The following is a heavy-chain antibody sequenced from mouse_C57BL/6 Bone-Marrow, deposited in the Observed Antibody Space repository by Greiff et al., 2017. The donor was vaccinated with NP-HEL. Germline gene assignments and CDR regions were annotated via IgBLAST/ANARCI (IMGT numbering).Heavy chain of an antibody. J-gene: IGHJ3*01. Sequence: VQLKQSGPELVKPGASVKISCKASGYSFTGYYMNWVKQSPGKSLEWIGEINPSTGGTTYNQKFKAKATLTVDKSSSTAYMQLKSLTSEDSAVYYCARRISWFAYWGQGTLVTVSA. CDR3: ARRISWFAY. CDR2: INPSTGGT. CDR1: GYSFTGYY. V-gene: IGHV1-42*01.